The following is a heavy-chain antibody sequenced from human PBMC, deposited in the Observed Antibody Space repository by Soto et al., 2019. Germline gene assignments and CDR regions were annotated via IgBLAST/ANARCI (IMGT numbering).Heavy chain of an antibody. V-gene: IGHV4-31*03. CDR2: IYYSGST. D-gene: IGHD3-10*01. Sequence: SETLSLTCTVSGDSISSGGYYWSWIRQHPGKGLEWIGYIYYSGSTYYNPSLKSRVTISVDTSKNQLSLKLSSVTAADTAVYYCARSPAYYGSGRYNHFDYWGQGTLVTVSS. CDR3: ARSPAYYGSGRYNHFDY. J-gene: IGHJ4*02. CDR1: GDSISSGGYY.